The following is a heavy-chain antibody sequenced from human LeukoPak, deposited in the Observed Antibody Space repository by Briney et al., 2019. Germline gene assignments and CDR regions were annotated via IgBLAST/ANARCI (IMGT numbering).Heavy chain of an antibody. Sequence: GGSLRLSCAASEFTFSTYSMNWVRQAPGKGLEWVSSISSGSGYIFYADSVKGRFTISRDNAKNSLYLQMNSLRAEDTAVYYCVRDLGGDYRFDYWGQGTLVTVSS. V-gene: IGHV3-21*01. J-gene: IGHJ4*02. CDR2: ISSGSGYI. D-gene: IGHD4-17*01. CDR1: EFTFSTYS. CDR3: VRDLGGDYRFDY.